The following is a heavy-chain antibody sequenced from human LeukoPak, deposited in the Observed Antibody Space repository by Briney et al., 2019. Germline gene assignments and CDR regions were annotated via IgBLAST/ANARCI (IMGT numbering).Heavy chain of an antibody. CDR1: GFTFSTYS. D-gene: IGHD3/OR15-3a*01. CDR3: ARVKGTERDY. Sequence: GGSLRLSCAASGFTFSTYSMSWVRQAPGEGLEWVSSISGSSTYIFYADSVKGRFTISRDKAKNSLYLQMNSLRVEDTAVYYCARVKGTERDYWGQGTLVTVSS. CDR2: ISGSSTYI. J-gene: IGHJ4*02. V-gene: IGHV3-21*01.